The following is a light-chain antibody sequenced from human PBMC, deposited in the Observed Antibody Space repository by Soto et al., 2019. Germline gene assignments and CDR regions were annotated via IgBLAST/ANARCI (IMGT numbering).Light chain of an antibody. CDR2: GAS. CDR1: QSISSVY. CDR3: QQYQVSLT. J-gene: IGKJ4*01. Sequence: IVLTQSPGTLSLSPGDRATLSCRASQSISSVYLAWYQHKPGQAPRLLIYGASNRATGIPARFSGRGSGTEFTLTISSLEPEDFAVYICQQYQVSLTFGGGTTVEI. V-gene: IGKV3-20*01.